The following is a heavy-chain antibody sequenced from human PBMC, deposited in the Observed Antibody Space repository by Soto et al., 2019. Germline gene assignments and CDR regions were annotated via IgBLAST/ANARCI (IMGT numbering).Heavy chain of an antibody. CDR1: GGSISSTTYF. D-gene: IGHD2-15*01. CDR3: ARNLGHCSGGSCYSGGGFDY. Sequence: QLQLQESGPGLVKPLETLSLTCTVSGGSISSTTYFWGWIRQPPGEGLEWIGSTYYSGSTYYNPSLKSRVTITVDPSNDQFSLKLTSVTAADTALYYCARNLGHCSGGSCYSGGGFDYWGQGTLVTVSS. CDR2: TYYSGST. J-gene: IGHJ4*02. V-gene: IGHV4-39*01.